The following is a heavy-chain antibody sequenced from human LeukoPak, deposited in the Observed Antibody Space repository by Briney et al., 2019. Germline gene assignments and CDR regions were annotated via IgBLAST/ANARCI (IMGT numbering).Heavy chain of an antibody. J-gene: IGHJ6*02. CDR1: GGTFSSYA. CDR2: IIPIFGTA. CDR3: ARGAGYSYGYGDYYYYGMDA. V-gene: IGHV1-69*13. D-gene: IGHD5-18*01. Sequence: SVKVSCKASGGTFSSYAISWVRQAPGQGLEWMGGIIPIFGTANYAQKFQGRVTVTADESTSTAYMELSSLRSEDTAVYYCARGAGYSYGYGDYYYYGMDAWGQGTTVTVSS.